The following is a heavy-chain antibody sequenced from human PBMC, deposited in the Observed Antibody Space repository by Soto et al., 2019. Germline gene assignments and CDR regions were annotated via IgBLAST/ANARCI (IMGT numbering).Heavy chain of an antibody. CDR2: IIPILGIA. V-gene: IGHV1-69*02. CDR1: GGTFSSYT. D-gene: IGHD3-9*01. CDR3: ARVAQRGDILTGYYKFYAFDI. J-gene: IGHJ3*02. Sequence: GASVKVSCKASGGTFSSYTISWVRQAPGQGLEWMGRIIPILGIANYAQKFQGRVTITADKSTSTAYMELSSLRSEDTAVYYCARVAQRGDILTGYYKFYAFDIWGQGTMVTVSS.